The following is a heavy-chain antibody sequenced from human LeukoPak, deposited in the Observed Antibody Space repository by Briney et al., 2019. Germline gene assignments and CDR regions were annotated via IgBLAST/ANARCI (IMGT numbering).Heavy chain of an antibody. D-gene: IGHD6-19*01. V-gene: IGHV3-23*01. CDR2: ISGSGGST. CDR3: AKDSSGWYSSFDF. CDR1: GFTFSSYA. Sequence: LPGGSLRLSCAASGFTFSSYAMSWVRQAPGKGLEWVSAISGSGGSTYYADSVKGRFTISRDNSKNTLYLQMSSLRAEDTAVYYCAKDSSGWYSSFDFWGQGTLVTVSS. J-gene: IGHJ4*02.